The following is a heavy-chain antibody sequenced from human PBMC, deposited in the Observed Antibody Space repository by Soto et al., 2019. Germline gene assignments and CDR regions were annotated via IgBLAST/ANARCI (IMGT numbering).Heavy chain of an antibody. Sequence: GGSLGLSCAASGFTFSSHAMSWVRQAPGKGLEWVSAISGSGGSTYYADSVKGRFTIARDNSKNTLYLQMNSLRAEDTAVYYCAKARYSSSWYGGYYFDYWGQGTLVTVSS. V-gene: IGHV3-23*01. CDR1: GFTFSSHA. D-gene: IGHD6-13*01. CDR2: ISGSGGST. J-gene: IGHJ4*02. CDR3: AKARYSSSWYGGYYFDY.